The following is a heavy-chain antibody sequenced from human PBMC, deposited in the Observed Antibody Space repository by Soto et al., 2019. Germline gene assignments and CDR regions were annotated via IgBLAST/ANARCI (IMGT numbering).Heavy chain of an antibody. D-gene: IGHD6-13*01. CDR1: GGTFSSYA. J-gene: IGHJ5*02. CDR3: ARALIAAATYNWFDP. CDR2: IIPIFGTA. V-gene: IGHV1-69*01. Sequence: QLQLVQSGAEVNKPRSSVKVSCNASGGTFSSYAISWLRQAPGQGLEWMGEIIPIFGTANYAQKFQGRVTITADESTSTAYMELSSLRSEDTAVYYCARALIAAATYNWFDPWGQGTLVTVSS.